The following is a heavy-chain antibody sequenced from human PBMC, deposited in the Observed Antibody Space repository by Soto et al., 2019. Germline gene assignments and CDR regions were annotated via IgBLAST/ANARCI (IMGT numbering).Heavy chain of an antibody. D-gene: IGHD2-15*01. J-gene: IGHJ4*02. CDR3: TTTWELLLYFDN. V-gene: IGHV3-15*01. CDR1: GFIFSNAW. Sequence: EVRLVESGGGLVKPGGSLRLSCAASGFIFSNAWMTWVRQAPGKGLEWVVRIKSKRDGGTTDYAAPVKGRFTISRADSKNTPYLQMNSLKIEDTAVYYCTTTWELLLYFDNWGQGTLVTVST. CDR2: IKSKRDGGTT.